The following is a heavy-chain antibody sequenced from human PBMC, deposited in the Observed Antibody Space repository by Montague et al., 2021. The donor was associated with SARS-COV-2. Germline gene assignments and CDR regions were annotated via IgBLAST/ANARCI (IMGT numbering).Heavy chain of an antibody. D-gene: IGHD6-19*01. CDR2: ISISGST. J-gene: IGHJ4*02. V-gene: IGHV4-61*02. CDR1: GGSISSGSYY. CDR3: ARDIAVAGLFDY. Sequence: TLSFTCTVSGGSISSGSYYWSWIRQPAGKGLEWIGRISISGSTNYNPSLKSRVTISVDTSKNQFSPKLSSVTAADTAVYYCARDIAVAGLFDYWGQGTLVTVSS.